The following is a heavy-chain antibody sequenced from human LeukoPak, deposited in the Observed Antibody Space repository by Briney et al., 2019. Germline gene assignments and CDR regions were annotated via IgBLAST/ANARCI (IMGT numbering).Heavy chain of an antibody. CDR1: GFTFSNYW. V-gene: IGHV3-7*03. CDR3: ARDSLSQYNSCSYCGFDY. Sequence: GGSLRLSCAASGFTFSNYWMSWVRQAPGKGPEWVGDIKTDGSDKSYVGSVKGRFTISRDNAKNSLYLQMNSLRAEDTAVYYCARDSLSQYNSCSYCGFDYWDQGILVTVSS. D-gene: IGHD3-10*01. J-gene: IGHJ4*02. CDR2: IKTDGSDK.